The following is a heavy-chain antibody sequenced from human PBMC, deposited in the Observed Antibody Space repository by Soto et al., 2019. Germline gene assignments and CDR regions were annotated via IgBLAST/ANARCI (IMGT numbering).Heavy chain of an antibody. CDR1: GFTFSSYW. V-gene: IGHV3-74*01. D-gene: IGHD6-19*01. Sequence: EVQLVESGGGLVQPGGSLRLSCAASGFTFSSYWMHWVRQAPGKGLVWVSRINSDGSSTSYADSVKGRFTISRDNAKNTLYLQKNSPRAEDTAVYYCARGPRTEAGNKKGMDVWGQGTKVTVSS. CDR3: ARGPRTEAGNKKGMDV. J-gene: IGHJ6*02. CDR2: INSDGSST.